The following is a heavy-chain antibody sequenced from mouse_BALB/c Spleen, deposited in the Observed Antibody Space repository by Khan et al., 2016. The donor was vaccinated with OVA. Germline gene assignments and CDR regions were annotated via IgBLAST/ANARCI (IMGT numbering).Heavy chain of an antibody. CDR1: GYTFTSYT. J-gene: IGHJ3*01. CDR3: ARDGAYYRNDGWFAY. D-gene: IGHD2-14*01. CDR2: INPSSAYT. V-gene: IGHV1-4*01. Sequence: VQLQQSGAELARPGASVKMSCKASGYTFTSYTIHWIKQRPGQGLEWIGFINPSSAYTNYNQKFKDKATLTADKSSHTAYMQLSSLTSDDSAVYYCARDGAYYRNDGWFAYWGQGTLVTVSA.